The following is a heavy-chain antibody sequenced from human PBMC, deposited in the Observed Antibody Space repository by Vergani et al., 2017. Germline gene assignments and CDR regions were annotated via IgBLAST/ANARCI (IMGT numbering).Heavy chain of an antibody. D-gene: IGHD1-26*01. CDR2: VFHSGNT. Sequence: VQLQESGPGLVKPSETLSLTCTVAGYPIDSGYYWVWIRQPPGKGLEWIGSVFHSGNTYYNPSLMSRVTISVDTSKSQFSLRVTSVTAADTAVYYCARHQSWWEPKHNFDVWGQGILVTVSS. J-gene: IGHJ4*02. CDR1: GYPIDSGYY. V-gene: IGHV4-38-2*02. CDR3: ARHQSWWEPKHNFDV.